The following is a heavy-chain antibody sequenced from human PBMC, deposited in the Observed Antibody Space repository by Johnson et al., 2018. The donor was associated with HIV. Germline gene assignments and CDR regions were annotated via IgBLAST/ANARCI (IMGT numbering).Heavy chain of an antibody. CDR2: ISSSGSTI. Sequence: QVQLVESGGGLVKPGGSLRLSCAASGLTFSDYDMSWIRQAPGKGLEWVSYISSSGSTIYYADSLEGRFTISRDNAKNSLYLQMNSLRAEDTAVYYCARNGLIPAAKGVAFDIWGQGTTVTVSS. D-gene: IGHD2-2*01. CDR1: GLTFSDYD. J-gene: IGHJ3*02. CDR3: ARNGLIPAAKGVAFDI. V-gene: IGHV3-11*04.